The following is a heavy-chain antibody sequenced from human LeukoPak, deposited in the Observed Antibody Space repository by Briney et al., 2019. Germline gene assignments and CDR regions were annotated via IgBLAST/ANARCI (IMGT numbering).Heavy chain of an antibody. D-gene: IGHD4-17*01. Sequence: PGGSLRLSCAASAVMSSRSWMNWVRQAPGKGLEWVSSISSSSSYIYYADSVKGRFTISRDNAKNSLYLQMNSLRAEDTAVYYCARGDDYGDYGYWYFDLWGRGTLVTVSS. CDR1: AVMSSRSW. CDR3: ARGDDYGDYGYWYFDL. J-gene: IGHJ2*01. CDR2: ISSSSSYI. V-gene: IGHV3-21*01.